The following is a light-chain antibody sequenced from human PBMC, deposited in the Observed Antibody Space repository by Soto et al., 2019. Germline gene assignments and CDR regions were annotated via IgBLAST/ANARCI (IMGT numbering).Light chain of an antibody. CDR2: EGL. CDR1: SSDVGRYDL. Sequence: QSVLTQPASVSGSPGQSITISCTGTSSDVGRYDLVSWYQQHPGKAPKLMIYEGLKRPSGVSSRFSGSKSGNTASLTISGIQTDDEADYSCCSYAGNSTYVFGTGTKVTVL. CDR3: CSYAGNSTYV. J-gene: IGLJ1*01. V-gene: IGLV2-23*01.